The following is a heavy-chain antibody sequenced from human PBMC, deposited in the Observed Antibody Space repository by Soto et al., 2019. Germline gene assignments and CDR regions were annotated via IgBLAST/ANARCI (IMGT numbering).Heavy chain of an antibody. D-gene: IGHD5-12*01. J-gene: IGHJ4*02. V-gene: IGHV1-69*01. CDR3: ARGVASSD. CDR1: GLTFRSDS. CDR2: IIPISRTP. Sequence: QVQLVQSEAEVKKPGSSVKVSCKSSGLTFRSDSISWVLQAPGQGLEWMGGIIPISRTPTYAQKFQGRVTISADESTRTAYMEVTSLTFEDTAVYYCARGVASSDWGQGTLVTVSS.